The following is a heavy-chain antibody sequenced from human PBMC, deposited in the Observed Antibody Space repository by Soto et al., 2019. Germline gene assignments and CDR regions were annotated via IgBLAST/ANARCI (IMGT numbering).Heavy chain of an antibody. J-gene: IGHJ3*02. CDR3: ANLYYYDSSGPRGAFDI. D-gene: IGHD3-22*01. CDR2: ISSSGSTI. CDR1: GFTFSSYE. Sequence: VGSLRLSCAASGFTFSSYEMNWVRQAPGKGLEWVSYISSSGSTIYYADSVKGRFTISRDNAKNSLYLQMNSLRAEDTAVYYCANLYYYDSSGPRGAFDIWGQGTMVTVSS. V-gene: IGHV3-48*03.